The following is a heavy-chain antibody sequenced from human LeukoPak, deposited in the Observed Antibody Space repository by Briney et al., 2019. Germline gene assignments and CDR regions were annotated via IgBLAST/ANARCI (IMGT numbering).Heavy chain of an antibody. J-gene: IGHJ4*02. CDR1: GGSISSYY. Sequence: SETLSLTCTVSGGSISSYYWSWIRQPPGKGLEWIGYIYSSGSTNYNPSLKSRVTISVDTSKNQFSLRLNSVTAADTAVYYCARSILRYYFDSSGYYPYYFDYWGQGMLVTVSS. CDR3: ARSILRYYFDSSGYYPYYFDY. V-gene: IGHV4-59*01. CDR2: IYSSGST. D-gene: IGHD3-22*01.